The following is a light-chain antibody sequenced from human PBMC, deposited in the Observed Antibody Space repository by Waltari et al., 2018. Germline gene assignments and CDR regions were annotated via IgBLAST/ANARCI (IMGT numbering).Light chain of an antibody. V-gene: IGLV4-69*01. J-gene: IGLJ3*02. CDR2: VNSDGSH. CDR3: QTGGHGTWV. Sequence: VPPPPPSASAPLASAITPTCPLSSRHSNHVISPHQQQPEKGPRYLMKVNSDGSHSKGDKIPDRFSGSSSGTEHYLTISSLQSEDEADYYCQTGGHGTWVFGGGTKLTVL. CDR1: SRHSNHV.